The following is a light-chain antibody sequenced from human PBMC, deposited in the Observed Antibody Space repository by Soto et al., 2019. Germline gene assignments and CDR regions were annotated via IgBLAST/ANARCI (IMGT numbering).Light chain of an antibody. CDR1: SSNFGSNT. Sequence: QAVLTQPPSASGTPGQRVTIYCSGSSSNFGSNTVNWYQQLPGTAPKLLIYSNNQRPSGVPDRFSGSKSGTSASLAISGLQSEDEADYYCAAWDDSLKKVFGGGTKVTVL. J-gene: IGLJ2*01. CDR2: SNN. V-gene: IGLV1-44*01. CDR3: AAWDDSLKKV.